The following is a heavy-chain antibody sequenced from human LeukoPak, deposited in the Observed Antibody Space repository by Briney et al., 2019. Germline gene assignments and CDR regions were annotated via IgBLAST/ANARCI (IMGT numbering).Heavy chain of an antibody. CDR1: GFTVSSNY. J-gene: IGHJ4*02. V-gene: IGHV3-66*01. CDR3: ARDLPFDY. CDR2: IHSGGST. Sequence: SGGSLRLSCAASGFTVSSNYMSWVRQAPGKGLEWVSVIHSGGSTYYRDPVKGRFTISRDNSKNTVYLQMNSLRAEDTAVYYCARDLPFDYWGQGTLVTVSS.